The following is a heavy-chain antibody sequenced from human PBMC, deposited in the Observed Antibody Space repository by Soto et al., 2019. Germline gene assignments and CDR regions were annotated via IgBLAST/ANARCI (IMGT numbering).Heavy chain of an antibody. Sequence: QVQLQESGPGLVKPSQTLSLTCTVSGGSISSGGYYWSWIRQHPGKGLEWIGYIYYSGSTYYNPSLKSRVTISVETSMNLFTLKLISVTAADTDVYYCARGSSGYDAPGLYYSSYYCMDVWGNGTTVTVSS. D-gene: IGHD5-12*01. CDR3: ARGSSGYDAPGLYYSSYYCMDV. CDR1: GGSISSGGYY. V-gene: IGHV4-31*03. CDR2: IYYSGST. J-gene: IGHJ6*03.